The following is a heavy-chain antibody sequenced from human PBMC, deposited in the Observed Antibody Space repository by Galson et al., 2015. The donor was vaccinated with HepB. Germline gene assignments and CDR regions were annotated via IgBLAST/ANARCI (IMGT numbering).Heavy chain of an antibody. J-gene: IGHJ2*01. Sequence: LSLTCAVYGGSFSGYYWSWIRQPPGKGLEWIGEINHSGSTNYNPSLKSRVTISVDTSKNQFSLKLSSVTAADTAVYYCARARKDIVATIGGWYFDLWGRGTLVTVSS. D-gene: IGHD5-12*01. CDR1: GGSFSGYY. CDR3: ARARKDIVATIGGWYFDL. V-gene: IGHV4-34*01. CDR2: INHSGST.